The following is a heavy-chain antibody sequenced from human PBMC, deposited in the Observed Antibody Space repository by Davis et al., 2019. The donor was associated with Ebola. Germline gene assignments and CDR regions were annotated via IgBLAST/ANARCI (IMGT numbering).Heavy chain of an antibody. CDR1: GYTFSNHG. CDR2: IIPIFGTA. CDR3: ARPNSLMSYGYFQH. J-gene: IGHJ1*01. D-gene: IGHD3-16*01. Sequence: SVKVSCKTSGYTFSNHGISWVRQAPGQGLEWMGGIIPIFGTANYAQKFQGRVTITADESTSTAYMELSSLRSEDTAVYYCARPNSLMSYGYFQHWGQGTLVTVSS. V-gene: IGHV1-69*13.